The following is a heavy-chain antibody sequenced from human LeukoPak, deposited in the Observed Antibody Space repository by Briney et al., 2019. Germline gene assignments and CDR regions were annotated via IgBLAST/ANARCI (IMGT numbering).Heavy chain of an antibody. V-gene: IGHV3-15*01. Sequence: GGSLRLSCAASGFTFSNAWMSWVRQAPGKGLEWVGRIKSKTDGGTTDYAAPVKGRSTISRDDSKNTLYLQMNSLRAEDTAVYYCARDYSLGIAARYFDYWGQGTLVTVSS. J-gene: IGHJ4*02. CDR2: IKSKTDGGTT. D-gene: IGHD6-6*01. CDR3: ARDYSLGIAARYFDY. CDR1: GFTFSNAW.